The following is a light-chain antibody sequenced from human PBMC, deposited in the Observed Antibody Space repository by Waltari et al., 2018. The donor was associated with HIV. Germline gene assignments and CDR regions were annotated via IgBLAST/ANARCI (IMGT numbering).Light chain of an antibody. CDR3: QQYHTYPHT. J-gene: IGKJ1*01. CDR2: DAT. Sequence: PSPISPSTGDRVSISCRASQNIVNSLAWYQQKPGSAPELLIYDATSVQSGVPSRFSGSGSGTEFTLTISCLQSEDLTTYFCQQYHTYPHTFGQGTTVELK. CDR1: QNIVNS. V-gene: IGKV1-8*01.